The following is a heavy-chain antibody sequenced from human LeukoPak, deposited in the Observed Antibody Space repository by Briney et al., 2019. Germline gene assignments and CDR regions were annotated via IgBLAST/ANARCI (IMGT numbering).Heavy chain of an antibody. D-gene: IGHD3-9*01. CDR2: ISGSGGST. CDR3: ARASYYDILTGYLDY. J-gene: IGHJ4*02. Sequence: GGSLRLSCAASGFTFSSYAMSWVRQAPGKGLEWVSAISGSGGSTYYADSVKGRFTISRDNSKNTLYLQMNSLRAEDTALYHCARASYYDILTGYLDYWGQGTLVTVSS. CDR1: GFTFSSYA. V-gene: IGHV3-23*01.